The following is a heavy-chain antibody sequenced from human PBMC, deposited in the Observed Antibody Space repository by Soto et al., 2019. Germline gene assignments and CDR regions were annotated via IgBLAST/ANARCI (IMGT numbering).Heavy chain of an antibody. CDR2: ITPIFNTA. CDR3: ARVLRIHLWKNAFDL. CDR1: GGTFSSYV. Sequence: QVQLVQSGAEVKKPGSSVKVSCKASGGTFSSYVVSWVRQAPGQGLEWMGGITPIFNTANYAQKFQGRVTITANESTSTAFMELSSLRSEDTAAYFCARVLRIHLWKNAFDLWGQGTMVTVSS. J-gene: IGHJ3*01. D-gene: IGHD5-18*01. V-gene: IGHV1-69*01.